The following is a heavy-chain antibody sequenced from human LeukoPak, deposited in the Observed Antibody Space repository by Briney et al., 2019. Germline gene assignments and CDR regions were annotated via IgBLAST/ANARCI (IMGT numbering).Heavy chain of an antibody. D-gene: IGHD6-19*01. CDR2: IGTAGDT. J-gene: IGHJ3*02. Sequence: GGSLRLSCAASGFTFSSYDMHWVRQATGKGLEWVSAIGTAGDTYYPGSVKGRFTISRENAKNSLYLQMNSLRAGDTAVYYCARDPSYSSGWWGAFDIWGQGTMVTVSS. V-gene: IGHV3-13*01. CDR1: GFTFSSYD. CDR3: ARDPSYSSGWWGAFDI.